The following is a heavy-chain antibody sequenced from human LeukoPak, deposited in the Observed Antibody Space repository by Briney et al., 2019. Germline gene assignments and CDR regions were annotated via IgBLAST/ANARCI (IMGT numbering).Heavy chain of an antibody. Sequence: ASVKVSCKASGYTFTSYGISWVRQAPGQGLEWMGWISAYNGNTNYAQKLQGRVTMTTDTSTSTAYMELRSLRSDDTAVYYRARAPVPYDILTGFWFDPWGQGTLVTVSS. V-gene: IGHV1-18*01. D-gene: IGHD3-9*01. CDR2: ISAYNGNT. J-gene: IGHJ5*02. CDR1: GYTFTSYG. CDR3: ARAPVPYDILTGFWFDP.